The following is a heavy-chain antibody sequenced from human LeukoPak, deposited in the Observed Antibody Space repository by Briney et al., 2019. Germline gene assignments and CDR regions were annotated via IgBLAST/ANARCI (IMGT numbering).Heavy chain of an antibody. V-gene: IGHV1-24*01. CDR2: FDPEDGET. CDR1: GYTLTELS. J-gene: IGHJ4*02. Sequence: ASVKVSCKVSGYTLTELSMHWVRQAPGKGLEWMGGFDPEDGETIYAQKFQGRVTMTEDTPTDTAYMELSSLRSEDTAVYYCATGPCIAVGILDYWGQGTLVTVSS. D-gene: IGHD6-19*01. CDR3: ATGPCIAVGILDY.